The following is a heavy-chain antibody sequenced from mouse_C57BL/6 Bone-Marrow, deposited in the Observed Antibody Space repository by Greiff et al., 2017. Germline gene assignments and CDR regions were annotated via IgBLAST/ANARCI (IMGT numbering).Heavy chain of an antibody. J-gene: IGHJ4*01. V-gene: IGHV1-42*01. CDR1: GYSFTGYY. CDR3: ARETTVVAKAMDY. Sequence: EVMLVESGPELVKPGASVKISCKASGYSFTGYYMNWVKQSPEKSLEWIGEINPSTGGTTYNQKFKAKATLTVDKSSSTAYMQLKSLTSEDSAVYYCARETTVVAKAMDYWGQGTSVTVSS. D-gene: IGHD1-1*01. CDR2: INPSTGGT.